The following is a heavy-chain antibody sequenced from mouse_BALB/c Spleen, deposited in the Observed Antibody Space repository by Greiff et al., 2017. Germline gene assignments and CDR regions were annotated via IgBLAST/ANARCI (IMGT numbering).Heavy chain of an antibody. Sequence: EVQLQQSGAELVRPGASVKLSCTASGFNIKDYYMHWVKQRPEQGLEWIGWIDPENGDTEYAPKFQGKATMTADTSSNTAYLQLSSLTSEDTAVYYCNGYYRYEDYAMDYWGQGTSVTVSS. V-gene: IGHV14-4*02. CDR3: NGYYRYEDYAMDY. CDR1: GFNIKDYY. J-gene: IGHJ4*01. D-gene: IGHD2-14*01. CDR2: IDPENGDT.